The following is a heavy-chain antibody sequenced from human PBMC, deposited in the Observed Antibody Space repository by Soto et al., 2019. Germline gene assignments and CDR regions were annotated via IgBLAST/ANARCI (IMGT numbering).Heavy chain of an antibody. V-gene: IGHV2-5*02. Sequence: QITLNESGPTQVKPRQTLKLTCTFSGFSLTTSGVGVGWIRQSPGKAPEWLALIYWDDDKRYSPSLKSRLTITKDTSKNAVVLTMAVLDPADTAIYYCAHRVLRTVFGLVTTTAIYFDFWGQGTPVAVSS. D-gene: IGHD3-3*01. J-gene: IGHJ4*02. CDR1: GFSLTTSGVG. CDR2: IYWDDDK. CDR3: AHRVLRTVFGLVTTTAIYFDF.